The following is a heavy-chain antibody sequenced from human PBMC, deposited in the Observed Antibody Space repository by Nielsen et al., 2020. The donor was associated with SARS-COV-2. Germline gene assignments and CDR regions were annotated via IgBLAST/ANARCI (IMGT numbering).Heavy chain of an antibody. D-gene: IGHD2-15*01. Sequence: WVRQAPGQRLEWMGWIKGYNGNTKYSQKFQGRVTISRDTSASTAYMELSSLTSEDTAVYYCARGLRPRSGGSCRTPRSGSCYYGMDVWGQGTTVTVSS. J-gene: IGHJ6*02. V-gene: IGHV1-3*01. CDR3: ARGLRPRSGGSCRTPRSGSCYYGMDV. CDR2: IKGYNGNT.